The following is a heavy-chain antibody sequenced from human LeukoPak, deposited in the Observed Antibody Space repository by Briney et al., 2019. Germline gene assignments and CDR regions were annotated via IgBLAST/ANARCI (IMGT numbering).Heavy chain of an antibody. V-gene: IGHV5-51*01. CDR3: AKVVELATLTGDSYTYSYHMGV. D-gene: IGHD5-24*01. J-gene: IGHJ6*03. CDR1: GYSFSTYW. Sequence: GESLKISCKGSGYSFSTYWIGWVRQMPGKGLEWMGFIYPGDSDTRYSPSFQGQVTISADKYISSAYLQWSSLKASDTAMYYCAKVVELATLTGDSYTYSYHMGVWGKGTAVTVSS. CDR2: IYPGDSDT.